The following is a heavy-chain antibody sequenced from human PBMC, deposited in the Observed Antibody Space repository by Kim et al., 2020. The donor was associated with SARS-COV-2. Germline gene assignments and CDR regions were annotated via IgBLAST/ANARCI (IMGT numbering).Heavy chain of an antibody. D-gene: IGHD3-10*01. V-gene: IGHV3-23*01. J-gene: IGHJ4*02. CDR1: GFTFSSYA. CDR2: ISGSGGST. CDR3: AKVDNYGSGSFDY. Sequence: GGSLRLSCAASGFTFSSYAMNWVRQAPGKGLEWVSAISGSGGSTYYADSVKGRFTISRDNSKNTLYLQMNSLRAEDTAVYYCAKVDNYGSGSFDYCGQRTLVTVSS.